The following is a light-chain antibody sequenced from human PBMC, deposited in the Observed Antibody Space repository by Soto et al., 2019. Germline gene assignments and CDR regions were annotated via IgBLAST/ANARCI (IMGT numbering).Light chain of an antibody. J-gene: IGKJ1*01. CDR3: QQFNSYSPGA. CDR2: DAS. V-gene: IGKV1-5*01. Sequence: DIQMNQSPSTLSASGGDRGTSTCRASQSISSWLSWYQQKPGKAPKLLIYDASSLESGVPSRFSGSGSGTEFTLTISSLQPDDFATYYCQQFNSYSPGAFGQGTKVDIK. CDR1: QSISSW.